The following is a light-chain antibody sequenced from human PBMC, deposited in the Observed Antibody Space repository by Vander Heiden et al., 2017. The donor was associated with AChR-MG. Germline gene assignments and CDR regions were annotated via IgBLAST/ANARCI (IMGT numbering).Light chain of an antibody. CDR2: HIS. CDR3: HQYENWTPFT. J-gene: IGKJ4*01. V-gene: IGKV3-15*01. Sequence: EIVMTQSPATVSVAPGDRVTLRSSASKGLSTKLSWHKQKPGQAPRLLIPHISNSATGIPAWFSGSGAGTEFSLPISGLQSEDFAVSYCHQYENWTPFTFGGGTRVEIK. CDR1: KGLSTK.